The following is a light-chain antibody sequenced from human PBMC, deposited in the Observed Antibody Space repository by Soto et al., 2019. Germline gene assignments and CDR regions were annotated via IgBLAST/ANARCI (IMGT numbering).Light chain of an antibody. V-gene: IGKV3-20*01. Sequence: EIVLTQSPGTLSLSPGERATLSCRASQSVRSSYLAWYQQKPGQAPRLLIYDASSRATGIPDRFSGSGSGTDFTLTISRLEPEDFAVYYCQHYGSSPYTFGPGTKVDIK. J-gene: IGKJ3*01. CDR1: QSVRSSY. CDR2: DAS. CDR3: QHYGSSPYT.